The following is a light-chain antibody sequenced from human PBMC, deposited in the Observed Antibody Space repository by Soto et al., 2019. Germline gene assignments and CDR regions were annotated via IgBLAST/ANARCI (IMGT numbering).Light chain of an antibody. CDR3: QHYGNLAST. J-gene: IGKJ2*01. Sequence: DIPMTQTPSSLSASVGDRVTITCQANQHISNYLNWYQQKPGKAPRILTYDVSKLQTGVPSKFSGRGSGTYFTLTVSNLRPEDIATYYGQHYGNLASTFGPGTKLEVK. CDR2: DVS. CDR1: QHISNY. V-gene: IGKV1-33*01.